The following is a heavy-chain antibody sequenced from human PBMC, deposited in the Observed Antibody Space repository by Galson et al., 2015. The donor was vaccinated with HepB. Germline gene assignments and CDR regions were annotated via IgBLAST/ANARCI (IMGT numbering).Heavy chain of an antibody. Sequence: SLRLSCAASGFTFSNYAMNWVRQAPGKGLEWVSGISGSGSGTYYADSIKGRFTISRGNSKDTLYLQMSGLTADDTAIYYCAKGPVAVAGTPLYFDYWGQGTLVTVSS. D-gene: IGHD6-19*01. CDR1: GFTFSNYA. V-gene: IGHV3-23*01. CDR3: AKGPVAVAGTPLYFDY. J-gene: IGHJ4*02. CDR2: ISGSGSGT.